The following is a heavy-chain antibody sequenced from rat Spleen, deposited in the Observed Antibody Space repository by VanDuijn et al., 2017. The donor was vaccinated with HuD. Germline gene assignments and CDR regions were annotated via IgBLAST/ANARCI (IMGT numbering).Heavy chain of an antibody. V-gene: IGHV5-7*01. CDR3: TRGYYFDY. CDR2: ISYDGSTP. CDR1: GFTFSNYD. J-gene: IGHJ2*01. Sequence: EVQVVESGGGIVQPGRSMKLSCAASGFTFSNYDMVWLLQAPTKGLKWVVSISYDGSTPYYRDSVKGRFTISRDNAKSTLYLQMDSLRSEDTATYYCTRGYYFDYWGQGVMVTVSS.